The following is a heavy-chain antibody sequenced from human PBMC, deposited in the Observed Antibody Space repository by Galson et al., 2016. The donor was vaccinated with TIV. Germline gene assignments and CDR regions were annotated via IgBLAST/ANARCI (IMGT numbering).Heavy chain of an antibody. Sequence: SVKVSCKASGYSFTSYGITWVRQAPGQGLAWMGWISNYNVNTKYAQKFQGRVTLTTDTSTSTAYTELRSLRSDDTAVYFCARGRAADHAFDFWGQGTMVTVSS. D-gene: IGHD2-15*01. CDR3: ARGRAADHAFDF. CDR1: GYSFTSYG. J-gene: IGHJ3*01. V-gene: IGHV1-18*01. CDR2: ISNYNVNT.